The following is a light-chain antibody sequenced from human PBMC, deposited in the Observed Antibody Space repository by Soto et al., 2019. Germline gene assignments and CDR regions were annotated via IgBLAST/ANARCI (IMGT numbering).Light chain of an antibody. J-gene: IGLJ1*01. CDR2: ANS. V-gene: IGLV1-40*01. Sequence: QPVLTQPPSVSGAPGQRVTISCTGSSSNIGAGYDVHWFQQLPGTAPKLLIYANSHRPSGVPGRFSGSKSGTSASLAITGLQAEDEADYYCQSYDSSLSGYVFGTGTKLTVL. CDR3: QSYDSSLSGYV. CDR1: SSNIGAGYD.